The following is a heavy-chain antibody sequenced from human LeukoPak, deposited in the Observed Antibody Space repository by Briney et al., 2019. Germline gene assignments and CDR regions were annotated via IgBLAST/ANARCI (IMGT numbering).Heavy chain of an antibody. J-gene: IGHJ4*02. D-gene: IGHD3-10*01. CDR2: IYWDDDK. CDR3: ARLTEITMVRGVIRALFDY. V-gene: IGHV2-5*02. CDR1: GFSLRTNGVG. Sequence: SGPTLVKPTQTLTLTCSFSGFSLRTNGVGVGWIRQPPGKALEWLALIYWDDDKRYSPSLKSRLTITKDTSKNQVVLTMTNMDPVDTATYYCARLTEITMVRGVIRALFDYWGQGTLVTVSS.